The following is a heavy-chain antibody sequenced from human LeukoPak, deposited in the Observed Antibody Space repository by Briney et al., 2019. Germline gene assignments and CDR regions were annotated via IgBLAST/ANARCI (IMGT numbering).Heavy chain of an antibody. CDR2: IYWDDGR. V-gene: IGHV2-5*02. J-gene: IGHJ4*02. Sequence: SGPTLVKPTQTLTLTCTFSEFSLSTIGVGVGWIRQPPGEALEWLALIYWDDGRRYSPSLKSRLTITKDTSKNQVVLTMTNVDPVDTATYYCARSLRLVGGVHYIDYWGQGAPLTVSS. D-gene: IGHD3-10*01. CDR1: EFSLSTIGVG. CDR3: ARSLRLVGGVHYIDY.